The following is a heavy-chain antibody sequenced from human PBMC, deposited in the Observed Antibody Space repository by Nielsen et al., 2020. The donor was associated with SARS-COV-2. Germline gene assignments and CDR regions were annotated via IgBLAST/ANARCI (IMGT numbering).Heavy chain of an antibody. J-gene: IGHJ4*02. CDR2: ISWNSGSI. CDR3: AKDGHSSGWYGAPDY. V-gene: IGHV3-9*01. Sequence: SLKISCAASGFTFDDYAMHWVRQAPGKGLEWVSGISWNSGSIGYADSVKGRFTISRDNAKNSLYLQMNSLRAEDTALYYCAKDGHSSGWYGAPDYWGQGTPVTVSS. D-gene: IGHD6-19*01. CDR1: GFTFDDYA.